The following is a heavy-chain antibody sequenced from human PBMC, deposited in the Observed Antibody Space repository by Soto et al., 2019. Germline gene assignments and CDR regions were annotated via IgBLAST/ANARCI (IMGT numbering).Heavy chain of an antibody. Sequence: VASVKVSCKASGYTFTSYGISWVRQAPGQGLEWMGWISAYNGNTNYAQKLQGRVTMTTDTSTSTAYMELRSLRSDDTAVYYCARDSTIFGVTLRNYWAQGSLVIVSA. CDR2: ISAYNGNT. J-gene: IGHJ4*02. V-gene: IGHV1-18*04. CDR1: GYTFTSYG. CDR3: ARDSTIFGVTLRNY. D-gene: IGHD3-3*01.